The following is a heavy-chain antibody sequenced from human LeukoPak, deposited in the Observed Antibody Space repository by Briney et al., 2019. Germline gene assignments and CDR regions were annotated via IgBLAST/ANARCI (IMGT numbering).Heavy chain of an antibody. V-gene: IGHV1-69*13. CDR2: IIPIFGTA. J-gene: IGHJ4*02. CDR1: GYTFTSYG. Sequence: ASVKVSCKASGYTFTSYGISWVRQAPGQGLEWMGGIIPIFGTANYAQKFQGRVTITADESTSTAYMELSSLRSDDTAVYYCASGRTQQQLGTFDYWGQGTLVTVSS. D-gene: IGHD6-13*01. CDR3: ASGRTQQQLGTFDY.